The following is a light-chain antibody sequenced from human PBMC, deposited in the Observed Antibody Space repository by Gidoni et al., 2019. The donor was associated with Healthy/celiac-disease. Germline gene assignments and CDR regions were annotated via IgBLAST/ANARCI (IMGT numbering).Light chain of an antibody. Sequence: DIQMTQSPSSLSASVGDRVTITCRASQSISSYLNWYQQKPGKAPKLLIYAASSLQSGVPSRFSDSGSGTDFTLTISSLQPEDFATYYCQQSYSTLGLGFGGGTKVEIK. J-gene: IGKJ4*01. CDR2: AAS. V-gene: IGKV1-39*01. CDR3: QQSYSTLGLG. CDR1: QSISSY.